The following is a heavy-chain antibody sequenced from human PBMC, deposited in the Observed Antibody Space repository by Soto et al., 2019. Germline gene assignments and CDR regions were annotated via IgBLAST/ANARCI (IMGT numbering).Heavy chain of an antibody. CDR3: AKRDIVVVVAATRPISYYYGMDV. Sequence: QVQLVQSGAEVKKPGASVKVSCKASGYTFTSYDINWVRQATGQGLEWMGWMNPNSGNTGYAQKFQGRVTMTRNTSISTAYMELSSLRSEDTAVYYCAKRDIVVVVAATRPISYYYGMDVWGQGTTVTVSS. CDR2: MNPNSGNT. J-gene: IGHJ6*02. D-gene: IGHD2-15*01. V-gene: IGHV1-8*01. CDR1: GYTFTSYD.